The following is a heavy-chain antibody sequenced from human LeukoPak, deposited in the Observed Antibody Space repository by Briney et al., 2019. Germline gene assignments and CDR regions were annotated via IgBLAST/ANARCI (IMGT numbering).Heavy chain of an antibody. D-gene: IGHD3-10*01. CDR1: GFTFSSYG. J-gene: IGHJ4*02. V-gene: IGHV3-23*01. CDR3: AKVGSGSPSDY. CDR2: ISGSGGST. Sequence: PEGTLRLSCAASGFTFSSYGMSWVRQAPGKGLEWVSAISGSGGSTYYADSVKGRFTISRDNSKNTLYLQMNSLRAEDTAVYYCAKVGSGSPSDYWGQGTLVTVSS.